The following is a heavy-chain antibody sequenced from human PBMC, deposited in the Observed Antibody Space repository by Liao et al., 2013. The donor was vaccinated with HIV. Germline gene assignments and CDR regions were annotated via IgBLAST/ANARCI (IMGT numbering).Heavy chain of an antibody. Sequence: QVQLQQWGAGLLKPSETLSLTCAVYGGSFSGYYWSWIRQPPGKGLEWIGYIHHSGGAKSNPSLQSRVTMSIDVSKRQFSLKMTSMTAVDTALYYCARGGTNWFDPWGQGALVTVSS. CDR3: ARGGTNWFDP. V-gene: IGHV4-34*01. J-gene: IGHJ5*02. CDR2: IHHSGGA. D-gene: IGHD1-1*01. CDR1: GGSFSGYY.